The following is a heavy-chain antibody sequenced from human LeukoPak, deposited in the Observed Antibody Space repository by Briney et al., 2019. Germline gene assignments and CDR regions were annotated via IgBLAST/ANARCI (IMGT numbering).Heavy chain of an antibody. V-gene: IGHV3-15*05. Sequence: GGSLRLSCAASGFCLSRAWMSWVRQAPGKGLEWIGRIKSKSDGGTTDYAAPVKGRFTISRDDSKNTLFLQVNSLKIEDTAVYYCTTVTLRPVGLWGQGTLVTVSS. CDR2: IKSKSDGGTT. CDR1: GFCLSRAW. CDR3: TTVTLRPVGL. D-gene: IGHD3-10*01. J-gene: IGHJ4*02.